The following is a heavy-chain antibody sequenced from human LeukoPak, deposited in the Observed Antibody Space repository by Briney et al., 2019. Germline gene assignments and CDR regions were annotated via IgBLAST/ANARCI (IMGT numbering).Heavy chain of an antibody. V-gene: IGHV3-74*01. CDR3: ARWFYDSSGYARRDAFDI. D-gene: IGHD3-22*01. CDR1: GFTFSSYW. Sequence: GGSLRLSCAASGFTFSSYWMHGVREAPGKGLVWVSRFNTEGSSTSYADSVKGRFTISRDNAKNTLYLQMNSLRAEDTAVYYCARWFYDSSGYARRDAFDIWGQGTMVTVSS. CDR2: FNTEGSST. J-gene: IGHJ3*02.